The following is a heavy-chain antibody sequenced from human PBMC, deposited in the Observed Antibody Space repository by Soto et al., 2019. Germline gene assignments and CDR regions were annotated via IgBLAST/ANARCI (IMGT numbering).Heavy chain of an antibody. CDR2: IIPILGIA. D-gene: IGHD3-10*01. Sequence: SVKVSCKASGGTFSSYTISWVRQAPGQGLEWMGRIIPILGIANYAQKFQGRVTITADKSTSTAYMELSSLRSEDTAVYYCASSYYRSGTPYYYGMDVWGQGTTVTVS. CDR3: ASSYYRSGTPYYYGMDV. J-gene: IGHJ6*02. CDR1: GGTFSSYT. V-gene: IGHV1-69*02.